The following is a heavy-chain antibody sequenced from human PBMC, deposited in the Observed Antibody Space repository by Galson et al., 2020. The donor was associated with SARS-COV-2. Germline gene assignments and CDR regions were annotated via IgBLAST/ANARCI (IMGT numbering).Heavy chain of an antibody. CDR3: TRDASWAMFGMDV. D-gene: IGHD1-26*01. V-gene: IGHV3-21*01. Sequence: GESLKISCEVSGFTFSSYNMNWVRQAPGKELEWVSSISSSSDYIYYADSLKGRFTISRDNGKKSLSLQMNSLRAEDTAVYYCTRDASWAMFGMDVWGQGTTVTVSS. J-gene: IGHJ6*02. CDR1: GFTFSSYN. CDR2: ISSSSDYI.